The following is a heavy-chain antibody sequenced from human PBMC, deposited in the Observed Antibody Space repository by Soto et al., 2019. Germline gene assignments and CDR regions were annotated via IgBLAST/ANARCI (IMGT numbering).Heavy chain of an antibody. D-gene: IGHD2-21*02. CDR3: ARLPKGSVVTG. CDR1: GFSFRDHS. V-gene: IGHV3-48*02. J-gene: IGHJ4*02. CDR2: ISSTGDDI. Sequence: VQLMESGGGLVYPGASLRLSCETSGFSFRDHSMNWVRQAPGKGLQLVSYISSTGDDIHYADSVKGRFTVSRDNAKNDLFLQMNILRDDDSAIYYCARLPKGSVVTGWGQGTLVTVSS.